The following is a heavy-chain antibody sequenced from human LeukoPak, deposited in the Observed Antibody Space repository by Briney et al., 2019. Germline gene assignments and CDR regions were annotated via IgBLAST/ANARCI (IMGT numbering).Heavy chain of an antibody. D-gene: IGHD3-3*01. Sequence: SETLSLTCTVSGGSISSYYWSWIRQPPGKGLEWIGYIYYSGSTNYNPSLKSRVTISVDTSKNQSSLKLSSVTAADTAVYYCARHAYDFWSGYYFDYWGQGTLVTVSS. J-gene: IGHJ4*02. CDR1: GGSISSYY. CDR3: ARHAYDFWSGYYFDY. CDR2: IYYSGST. V-gene: IGHV4-59*08.